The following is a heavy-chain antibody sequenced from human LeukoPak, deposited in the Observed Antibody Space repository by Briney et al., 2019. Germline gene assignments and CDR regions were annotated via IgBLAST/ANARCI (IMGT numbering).Heavy chain of an antibody. CDR1: GGSISSYY. CDR3: ARSYGDYVSYYYMDV. Sequence: SETLSLTCTVSGGSISSYYWSWIRQPPGKGLEWIGYINYSGGTNYNPSLKSRVTISIDTSKNQFSLNLRSVTAADTAVYYCARSYGDYVSYYYMDVWGKGTTVTVSS. D-gene: IGHD4-17*01. CDR2: INYSGGT. J-gene: IGHJ6*03. V-gene: IGHV4-59*01.